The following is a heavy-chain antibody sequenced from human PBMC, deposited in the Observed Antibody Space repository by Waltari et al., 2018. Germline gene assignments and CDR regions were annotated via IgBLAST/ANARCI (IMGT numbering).Heavy chain of an antibody. CDR3: ARPQTISTSWLAS. J-gene: IGHJ5*01. D-gene: IGHD2-2*01. Sequence: QVQLVQSGAEVKKPGASVKVSCKASGYIFTSYDINWVRQATGQGLEWMGWMNANSGHTAYAQTFQGRITLTMNTSISTAYMELSSLRSDDTAVYYCARPQTISTSWLASWGQGTLVTVSA. CDR2: MNANSGHT. CDR1: GYIFTSYD. V-gene: IGHV1-8*02.